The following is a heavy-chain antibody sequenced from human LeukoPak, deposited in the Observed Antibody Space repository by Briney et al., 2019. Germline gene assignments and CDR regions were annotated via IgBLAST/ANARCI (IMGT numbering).Heavy chain of an antibody. V-gene: IGHV5-10-1*01. J-gene: IGHJ2*01. CDR3: AKSFYADWHFDL. D-gene: IGHD3-16*01. Sequence: GESLKISCKGSGYSFTSYWITWVRQMPGKGLEWMGRIDPSDPSGSYTTYSPSFEGHVTISTDKSINTDYLQWRSLRASDTAMDYCAKSFYADWHFDLWGRGTLVTGSS. CDR2: IDPSDPSGSYT. CDR1: GYSFTSYW.